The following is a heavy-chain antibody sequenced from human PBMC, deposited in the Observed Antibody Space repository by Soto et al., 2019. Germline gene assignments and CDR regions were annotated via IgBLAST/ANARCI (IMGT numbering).Heavy chain of an antibody. CDR3: ARDYYDSSGYLAPLDY. V-gene: IGHV3-21*01. CDR2: ISSSSSYI. Sequence: GGSLRLSCAASGFTFSSYSMNWVRQAPGKGLKWVSSISSSSSYIYYADSVKGRFTISRDNAKNSLYLQMNSLRAEDTAVYYCARDYYDSSGYLAPLDYWGQGTLVTVSS. J-gene: IGHJ4*02. CDR1: GFTFSSYS. D-gene: IGHD3-22*01.